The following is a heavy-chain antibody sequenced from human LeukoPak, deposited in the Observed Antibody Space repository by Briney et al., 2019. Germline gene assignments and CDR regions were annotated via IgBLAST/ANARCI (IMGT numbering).Heavy chain of an antibody. Sequence: GGSLRLSCTASGFTFSNYWMSWVRQAPGKGLEWVANIKRDGSEEWYVDSVKGRSTISRDNAKNSLYLQMNSLRAEDTAVYYCARERGVLYDLDYWGQGTLVTVSS. V-gene: IGHV3-7*01. J-gene: IGHJ4*02. CDR2: IKRDGSEE. CDR1: GFTFSNYW. CDR3: ARERGVLYDLDY. D-gene: IGHD2/OR15-2a*01.